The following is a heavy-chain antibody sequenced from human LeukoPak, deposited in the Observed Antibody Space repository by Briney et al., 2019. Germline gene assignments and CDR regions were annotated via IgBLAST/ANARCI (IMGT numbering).Heavy chain of an antibody. J-gene: IGHJ6*04. CDR2: INPDSGGT. CDR3: ARGYPIKTAYGMDV. CDR1: GYTFTGYY. Sequence: GASVKVSCRASGYTFTGYYIHWVRQAPGQGLELMGWINPDSGGTNYAQKFQGWVTMTRDTSISTAYMELSRLRSDDTAVYYCARGYPIKTAYGMDVWGKGTTVTVSS. V-gene: IGHV1-2*04. D-gene: IGHD5-12*01.